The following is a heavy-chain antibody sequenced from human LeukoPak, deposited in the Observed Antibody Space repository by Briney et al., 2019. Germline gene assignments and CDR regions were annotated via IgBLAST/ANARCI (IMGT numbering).Heavy chain of an antibody. Sequence: PGGSLRLSCAASGFTFSSYSMNWVRRAPGKGLEWVSSISSSSSYIYYADSVKGRFTISRDNAKNSLYLQMNSLRAEDTAVYYCARAAYSSSWHTYYYYYGMDVWGQGTTVTVSS. CDR2: ISSSSSYI. D-gene: IGHD6-13*01. CDR1: GFTFSSYS. CDR3: ARAAYSSSWHTYYYYYGMDV. V-gene: IGHV3-21*01. J-gene: IGHJ6*02.